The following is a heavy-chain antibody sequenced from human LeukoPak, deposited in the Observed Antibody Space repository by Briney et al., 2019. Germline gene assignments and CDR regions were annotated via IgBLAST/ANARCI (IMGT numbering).Heavy chain of an antibody. V-gene: IGHV4-59*01. J-gene: IGHJ3*02. D-gene: IGHD6-19*01. CDR3: ARDSSGWYDAFDI. Sequence: PSETLSLTCTVSGGSISSYYWSWIRQPPGKGLEWIGYFYYSGSTNYNPSLKSRVTISVDTSKNQFSLKLSSVTAADTAVYYCARDSSGWYDAFDIWGQGTMVTVSS. CDR2: FYYSGST. CDR1: GGSISSYY.